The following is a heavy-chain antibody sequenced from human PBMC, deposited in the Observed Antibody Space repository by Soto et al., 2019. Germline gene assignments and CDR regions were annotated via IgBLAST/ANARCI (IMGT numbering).Heavy chain of an antibody. V-gene: IGHV2-70*01. CDR3: ARIQYYDFWSGYYNYYYYGMDV. Sequence: GPTLVNPTQTLTLTCTFSGFSLSTSGMCVSWIRQPPGKALEWLALIDWDDDKYYSTSLKTRLTISKDTSKNQVVLTMTNMDPVDTATYYCARIQYYDFWSGYYNYYYYGMDVWGQGTTVTVSS. J-gene: IGHJ6*02. D-gene: IGHD3-3*01. CDR2: IDWDDDK. CDR1: GFSLSTSGMC.